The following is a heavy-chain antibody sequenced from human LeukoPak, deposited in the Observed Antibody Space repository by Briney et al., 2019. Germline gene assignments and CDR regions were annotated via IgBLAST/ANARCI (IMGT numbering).Heavy chain of an antibody. D-gene: IGHD2/OR15-2a*01. Sequence: GGSLRLSCAASGFPFGDYAMHWVRQAPGKGLEWVSGITWNSGNIAYADSVKGRFTIARDNGKNSLYLEMNSLRAEDTALYYCAKESNIRYYYGLDVWGQGTTVTVSS. V-gene: IGHV3-9*01. CDR1: GFPFGDYA. CDR2: ITWNSGNI. J-gene: IGHJ6*02. CDR3: AKESNIRYYYGLDV.